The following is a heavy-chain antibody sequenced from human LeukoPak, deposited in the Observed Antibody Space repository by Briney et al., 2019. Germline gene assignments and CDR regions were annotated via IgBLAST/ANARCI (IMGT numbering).Heavy chain of an antibody. V-gene: IGHV4-59*01. D-gene: IGHD5-18*01. CDR3: ASGYSYGNY. Sequence: PSETLSLTCTVSVASMTSSYWSWIRQPPGKGLEWIGYIYYSGSTNYNPSLKSRVTISVDTSKNQFSLKVSSVTAADTAVYYCASGYSYGNYWGQGTLVTVSS. CDR1: VASMTSSY. J-gene: IGHJ4*02. CDR2: IYYSGST.